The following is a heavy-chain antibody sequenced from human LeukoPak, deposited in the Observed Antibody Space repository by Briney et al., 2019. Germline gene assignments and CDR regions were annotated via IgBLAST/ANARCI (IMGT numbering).Heavy chain of an antibody. CDR2: INGSGTYI. J-gene: IGHJ4*02. CDR3: ARMPHYGDLNYSFDY. Sequence: KSGGSLRLSCAASGFTFSDYTMHWVRQAPGKGLEWVSSINGSGTYIYYADSMKGRFTISRDNAKNSVSLQMNSLRAEDTAVYYCARMPHYGDLNYSFDYWGQGTLVTVSS. V-gene: IGHV3-21*01. D-gene: IGHD4-17*01. CDR1: GFTFSDYT.